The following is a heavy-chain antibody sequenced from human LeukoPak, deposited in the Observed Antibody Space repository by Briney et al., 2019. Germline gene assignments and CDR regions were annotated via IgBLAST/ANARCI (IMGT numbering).Heavy chain of an antibody. CDR1: GGSLSSYY. V-gene: IGHV4-4*07. CDR3: AREGYCTNGVCYTAFDI. CDR2: IYTSGST. D-gene: IGHD2-8*01. J-gene: IGHJ3*02. Sequence: SETLSLTCTVSGGSLSSYYWSWIRQPAGKGLEWIGRIYTSGSTNYNPSLTSRVTISVDKSKNQFSLKLSSVTAADTDVYYCAREGYCTNGVCYTAFDIWGQGTMVTVSS.